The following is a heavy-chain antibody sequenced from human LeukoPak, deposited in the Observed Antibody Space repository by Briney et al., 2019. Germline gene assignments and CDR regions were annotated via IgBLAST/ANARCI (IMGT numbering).Heavy chain of an antibody. D-gene: IGHD3-10*01. CDR2: ISGSGGST. Sequence: GGSLRLSCAASGFTFSSYAMSWVRQAPGKGLEWVSAISGSGGSTYYADSVKGRFTISRDNSKNTLYLQMNSLRAEDTAVYYCAKGKSMVRGEDYYGMDVWGQGTLVTVSS. V-gene: IGHV3-23*01. J-gene: IGHJ6*02. CDR3: AKGKSMVRGEDYYGMDV. CDR1: GFTFSSYA.